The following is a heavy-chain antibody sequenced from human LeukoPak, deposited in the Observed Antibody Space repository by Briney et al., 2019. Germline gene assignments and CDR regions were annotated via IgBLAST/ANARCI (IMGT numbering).Heavy chain of an antibody. J-gene: IGHJ5*02. CDR1: GFTFSSYW. Sequence: PGGSLRLSCAASGFTFSSYWMSWVRQAPGKGLEWVANIKQDGSEKYYVDSVKGRFTISRDNAKNSLYLQMNSLRAEDMAVYYCARDHGRYQLRNPNWFDPWGQGTLVTVSS. CDR2: IKQDGSEK. CDR3: ARDHGRYQLRNPNWFDP. D-gene: IGHD2-2*01. V-gene: IGHV3-7*01.